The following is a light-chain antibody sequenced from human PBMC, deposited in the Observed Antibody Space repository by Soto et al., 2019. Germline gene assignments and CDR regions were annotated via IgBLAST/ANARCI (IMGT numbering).Light chain of an antibody. V-gene: IGKV3-15*01. J-gene: IGKJ2*01. CDR2: GAS. CDR3: QQYYNWPYA. Sequence: EIVMTQSPVALSVSPGERATRSCRASQSVSSNVAWYQQTPDQAPRLLIYGASTRATAIPARFSGSGSGTEFTLSISNLQSEDFAVYYCQQYYNWPYAFGQGSKLEIE. CDR1: QSVSSN.